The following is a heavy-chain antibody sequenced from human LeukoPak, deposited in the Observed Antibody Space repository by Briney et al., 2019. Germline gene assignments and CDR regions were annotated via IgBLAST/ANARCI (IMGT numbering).Heavy chain of an antibody. CDR1: GFTFSSYA. V-gene: IGHV3-30-3*01. CDR2: ISYDGSNK. Sequence: GRSLRLSCAASGFTFSSYAMHWVRQAPGKGLEWVAVISYDGSNKYYADSVKGRFTISRDNSKNTLYLQMNSLRAEDMAVYYCARDSIVGATWGQGTLVTVSS. J-gene: IGHJ4*02. CDR3: ARDSIVGAT. D-gene: IGHD1-26*01.